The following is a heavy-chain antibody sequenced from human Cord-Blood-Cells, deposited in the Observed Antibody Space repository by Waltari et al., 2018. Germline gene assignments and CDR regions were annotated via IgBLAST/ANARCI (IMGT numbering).Heavy chain of an antibody. CDR3: ARDSLSYYDRSGYPPDY. J-gene: IGHJ4*02. CDR1: GYTFTSYG. Sequence: QVQLVQSGAEVKKPGASVTVSCKASGYTFTSYGIRWVRQAPGQGLEWMGWVGADNGNTNYTKELQGRVNMTTDTSTRTACMEVRSMRSDDTAVYYCARDSLSYYDRSGYPPDYWGQGTLVTVSS. V-gene: IGHV1-18*01. CDR2: VGADNGNT. D-gene: IGHD3-22*01.